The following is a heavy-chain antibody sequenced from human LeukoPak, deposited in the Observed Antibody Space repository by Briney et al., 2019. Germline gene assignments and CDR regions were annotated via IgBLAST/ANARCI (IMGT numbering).Heavy chain of an antibody. D-gene: IGHD2-2*02. V-gene: IGHV3-7*03. CDR1: GFTFSSYW. Sequence: PGGSLRLSCAASGFTFSSYWMSWVRQAPGKGLEWVANIKQDGSEKYYVDSVKGRFTISRDNARNSLYLQMNSLRAEDTAVYYCARDQPRIQLLYDPTIDYGMDVWGQGTTVTVSS. J-gene: IGHJ6*02. CDR2: IKQDGSEK. CDR3: ARDQPRIQLLYDPTIDYGMDV.